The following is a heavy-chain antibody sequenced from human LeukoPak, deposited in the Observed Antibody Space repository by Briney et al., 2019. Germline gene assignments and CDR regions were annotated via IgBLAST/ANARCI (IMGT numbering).Heavy chain of an antibody. CDR3: ARDLYYYDSRRDAFDI. Sequence: PSETLSLTCAVSGYSISSGDYWGWIRQPPGKGLELIGSIYHSGSTYYNPSLKSRVTMSVDTSKNQFSLNLNSVTAADTAVYYCARDLYYYDSRRDAFDIWGQGTMVTVSS. J-gene: IGHJ3*02. D-gene: IGHD3-22*01. CDR1: GYSISSGDY. V-gene: IGHV4-38-2*02. CDR2: IYHSGST.